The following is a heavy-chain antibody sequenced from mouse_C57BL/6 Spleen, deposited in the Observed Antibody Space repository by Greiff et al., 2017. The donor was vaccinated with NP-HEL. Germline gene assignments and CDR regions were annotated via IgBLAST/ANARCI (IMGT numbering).Heavy chain of an antibody. D-gene: IGHD1-1*01. Sequence: VQRVESGPELVKPGASVKISCKASGYSFTSYYIHWVKQRPGQGLEWIGWIYPGSGNTKYNEKFKGKATLTADTSSSTAYMQLSSLTSEDSAVYYCARDYGSSLWYFDVWGTGTTVTVSS. J-gene: IGHJ1*03. CDR1: GYSFTSYY. CDR2: IYPGSGNT. CDR3: ARDYGSSLWYFDV. V-gene: IGHV1-66*01.